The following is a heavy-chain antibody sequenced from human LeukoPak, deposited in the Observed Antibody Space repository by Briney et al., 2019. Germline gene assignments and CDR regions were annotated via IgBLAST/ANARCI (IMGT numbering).Heavy chain of an antibody. V-gene: IGHV3-21*01. CDR3: ARDRLIAFGGVIVRGDY. J-gene: IGHJ4*02. D-gene: IGHD3-16*02. Sequence: GGSLRLSCAASGFTFSDYPMTWVRQTPGKGLEWVSSISSGSRYIYYADSARGRFTISRDNAKNSVYLQMNSLRAEDTAMYYCARDRLIAFGGVIVRGDYWGQGSLVTVSS. CDR2: ISSGSRYI. CDR1: GFTFSDYP.